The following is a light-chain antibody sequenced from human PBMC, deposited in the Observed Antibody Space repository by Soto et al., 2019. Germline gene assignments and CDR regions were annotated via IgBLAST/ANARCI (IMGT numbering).Light chain of an antibody. J-gene: IGKJ4*01. CDR3: QQRSSWPGT. V-gene: IGKV3-11*01. CDR2: DAT. CDR1: QSVMTY. Sequence: IVLTQSPVTLSLSPGERATLSCRASQSVMTYLAWYQQKPGQAPRLLIYDATKRAAGIPARFGGSGSGTDFTLRIVSLEPDDSAVYYCQQRSSWPGTFGGGTKVEI.